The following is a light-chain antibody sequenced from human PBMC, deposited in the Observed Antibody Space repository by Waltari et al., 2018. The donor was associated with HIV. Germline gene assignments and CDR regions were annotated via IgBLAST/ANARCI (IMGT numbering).Light chain of an antibody. CDR3: SSYTSSRTVV. Sequence: QSALTQPASVSGSPGQSITLSCTGPSSDVGRYNYVSWYQHHPGKAPKLIIYDVSNRPSGVSNRFSGSKSGTTAPLTISGLQAEDEADYYCSSYTSSRTVVFGGGTKLTVL. CDR2: DVS. V-gene: IGLV2-14*03. J-gene: IGLJ2*01. CDR1: SSDVGRYNY.